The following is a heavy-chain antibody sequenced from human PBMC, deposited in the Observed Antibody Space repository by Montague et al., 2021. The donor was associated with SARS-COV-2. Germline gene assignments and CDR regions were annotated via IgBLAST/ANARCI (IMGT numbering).Heavy chain of an antibody. D-gene: IGHD2-15*01. CDR2: IWYDGSTK. V-gene: IGHV3-33*03. Sequence: SLRLSCAASGFTFSSYGMHWVRQAPGKGLEWVSDIWYDGSTKYYADSVKGRFTISRDNSKNTPYLQMNSLRAEDTAVYYCAKQLDTDCSGCSCYDCYFDYWGQGTLVTVSS. CDR3: AKQLDTDCSGCSCYDCYFDY. J-gene: IGHJ4*01. CDR1: GFTFSSYG.